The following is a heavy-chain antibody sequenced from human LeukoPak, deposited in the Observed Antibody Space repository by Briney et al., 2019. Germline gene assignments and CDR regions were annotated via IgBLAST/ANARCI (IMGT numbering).Heavy chain of an antibody. CDR3: AKDYNRAYYYGSGFDY. CDR2: IYSSGSA. D-gene: IGHD3-10*01. J-gene: IGHJ4*02. V-gene: IGHV4-39*07. CDR1: GGSISNSTYY. Sequence: SETLSLTCSVSGGSISNSTYYWGWIRQPPGKGLEWIGSIYSSGSAYYNPSLKSRVTISVDGSKNQLSLELSSVTAADTAVYYCAKDYNRAYYYGSGFDYWGQGTLVTVSS.